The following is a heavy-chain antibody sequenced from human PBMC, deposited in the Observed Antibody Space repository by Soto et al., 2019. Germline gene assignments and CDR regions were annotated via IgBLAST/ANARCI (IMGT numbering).Heavy chain of an antibody. V-gene: IGHV3-74*01. Sequence: EVQLVESGGGLGQPGGSLRLSCAPSGFTFSNYWMYWVRQAPGKGLEWVSRINEDGSVISYADSVKGRFTISRDNGKNTLYLQMNSLRVEDTAVYYCVRDLIIVVTPGDDFDYWGQGTLVTVSS. CDR2: INEDGSVI. CDR3: VRDLIIVVTPGDDFDY. D-gene: IGHD1-26*01. J-gene: IGHJ4*02. CDR1: GFTFSNYW.